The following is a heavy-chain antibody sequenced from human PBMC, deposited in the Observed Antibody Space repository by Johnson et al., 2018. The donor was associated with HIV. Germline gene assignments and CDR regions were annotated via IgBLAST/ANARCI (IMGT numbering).Heavy chain of an antibody. CDR1: GFTFDDHD. CDR2: IKSKTDGGTT. CDR3: TTDLASDAFDI. J-gene: IGHJ3*02. Sequence: VQLVESGGGLVQPGGSLRLSCAASGFTFDDHDMNWVRQVPGKGLEWVGRIKSKTDGGTTDYAAPVKGRLTISRDASKNTLYLQMNSLKTDDTAVYYCTTDLASDAFDILGQGTMVTVSS. V-gene: IGHV3-15*01.